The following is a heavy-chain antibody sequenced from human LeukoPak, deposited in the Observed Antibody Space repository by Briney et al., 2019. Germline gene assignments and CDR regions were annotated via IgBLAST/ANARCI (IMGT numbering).Heavy chain of an antibody. CDR1: GYTFTGYY. J-gene: IGHJ3*02. D-gene: IGHD4-17*01. CDR3: ARDGYGDYGDAFDI. CDR2: INPNSGGT. V-gene: IGHV1-2*04. Sequence: ASVKVSCKASGYTFTGYYMHWVRQAPGQGLGWMGWINPNSGGTNYAQKFQGWVTMTRDTSISTAYMELSRLRSDDTAVYYCARDGYGDYGDAFDIWGQGTMVTVSS.